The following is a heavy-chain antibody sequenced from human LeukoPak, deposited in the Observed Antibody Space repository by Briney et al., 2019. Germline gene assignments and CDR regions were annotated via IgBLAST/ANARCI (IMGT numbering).Heavy chain of an antibody. CDR2: ITNDGSST. J-gene: IGHJ4*02. D-gene: IGHD3-16*01. CDR1: GLTFSSHW. Sequence: GGSLRLSCAASGLTFSSHWMHWVRQAPGKGLVWGSRITNDGSSTTYADSVKGRFTISRDNDKNMLYLQVNSLRAEDTDVYYCATQQGGTPAYWGQGTLVTVSS. V-gene: IGHV3-74*01. CDR3: ATQQGGTPAY.